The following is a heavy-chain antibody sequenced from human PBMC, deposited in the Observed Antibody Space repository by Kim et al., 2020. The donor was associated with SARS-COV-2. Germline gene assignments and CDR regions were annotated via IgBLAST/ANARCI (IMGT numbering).Heavy chain of an antibody. Sequence: SETLSLTCTVSGGSISSSSYYWGWIRQPPGKGLEWIGSIYYSGSTYYNPSLKSRVTISVDTSKNQFSLKLSSVTAADTAVYYCARLGYYGSGSYHYFDYWGQGTLVTVSS. CDR2: IYYSGST. CDR1: GGSISSSSYY. D-gene: IGHD3-10*01. CDR3: ARLGYYGSGSYHYFDY. J-gene: IGHJ4*02. V-gene: IGHV4-39*01.